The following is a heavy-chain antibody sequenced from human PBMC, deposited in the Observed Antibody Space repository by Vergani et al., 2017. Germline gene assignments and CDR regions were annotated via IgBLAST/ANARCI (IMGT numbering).Heavy chain of an antibody. J-gene: IGHJ6*02. D-gene: IGHD5-24*01. Sequence: QLQLQESDPGLVKPSETLSLTCTVSGGSIRSTFYYWGWIRQPPGKGLEWIGTIYYSGSTYYNPSLKSRVTISVDTSKNQFSLKLNSVTAADTAVYYCARHANGYNSRYYYYGMDVWGQGTTVTVSS. CDR1: GGSIRSTFYY. CDR2: IYYSGST. CDR3: ARHANGYNSRYYYYGMDV. V-gene: IGHV4-39*01.